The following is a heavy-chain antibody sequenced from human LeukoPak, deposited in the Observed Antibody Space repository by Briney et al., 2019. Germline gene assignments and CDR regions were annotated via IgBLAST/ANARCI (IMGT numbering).Heavy chain of an antibody. Sequence: AGGSLRLSCAASGFTFSSYWMHWVRQAPGKGRVWVSRINSDGSSTSYADSVKGRFTISRDNAKNTLYLQMNSLRAEDTAVYYCARDIVVVPALFDYWGQGTLVTVSS. CDR1: GFTFSSYW. V-gene: IGHV3-74*01. CDR2: INSDGSST. D-gene: IGHD2-2*01. CDR3: ARDIVVVPALFDY. J-gene: IGHJ4*02.